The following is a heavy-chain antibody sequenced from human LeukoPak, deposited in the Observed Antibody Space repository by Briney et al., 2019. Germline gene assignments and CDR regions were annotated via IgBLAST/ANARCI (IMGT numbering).Heavy chain of an antibody. V-gene: IGHV3-15*07. CDR3: TTLGSSWYDYYYYGMDV. Sequence: GGSLRLSCAASGFTFSNAWMNWGRQAPGKGLEWVGRIKSKTDGGTTDYAAPVKGRFTISRDDSKNTLYLQMNSLKTEDTTVYYCTTLGSSWYDYYYYGMDVWGQGTTVTVSS. J-gene: IGHJ6*02. CDR2: IKSKTDGGTT. CDR1: GFTFSNAW. D-gene: IGHD6-13*01.